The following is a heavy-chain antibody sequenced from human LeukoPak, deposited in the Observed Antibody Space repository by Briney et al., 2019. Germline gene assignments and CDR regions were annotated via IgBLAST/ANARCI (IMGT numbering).Heavy chain of an antibody. CDR2: IKQDGSEK. Sequence: PGGSLRLSCAVSGFTFSSYWMSWVRQAPGKGLEWVANIKQDGSEKYYVDSVKGRFTISRDNAKNSLYLQMSSLRGGDTAVCYCARDLNSGLDYWGQGTLVTVSS. J-gene: IGHJ4*02. V-gene: IGHV3-7*01. D-gene: IGHD5-12*01. CDR1: GFTFSSYW. CDR3: ARDLNSGLDY.